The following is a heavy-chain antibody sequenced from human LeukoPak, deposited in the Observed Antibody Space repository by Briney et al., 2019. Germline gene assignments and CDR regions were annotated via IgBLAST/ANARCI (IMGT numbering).Heavy chain of an antibody. J-gene: IGHJ4*02. V-gene: IGHV4-4*07. CDR1: GGSISSYY. CDR3: ARVDYDSSGYPFDY. CDR2: IYTSGST. D-gene: IGHD3-22*01. Sequence: SETLSLTCTVSGGSISSYYWSWIRQPVGKGLEWIGRIYTSGSTNYNPSLKSRVTMSVDTSKNQLSLKLSSVTAADTAVYYCARVDYDSSGYPFDYWGQGTLVTVSS.